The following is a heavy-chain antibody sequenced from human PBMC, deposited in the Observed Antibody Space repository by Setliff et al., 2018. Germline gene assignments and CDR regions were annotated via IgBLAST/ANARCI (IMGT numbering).Heavy chain of an antibody. CDR1: GGSIRSGGYY. Sequence: PSETLSLTCTVSGGSIRSGGYYWSWIRQPPGKGLEWIGRIHYSGNTYYNASLKSRVIISVDTAQNQFSLSLSSVTAADTAVYYCARTGTYRYFDYWGQGTLVTVSS. CDR2: IHYSGNT. V-gene: IGHV4-39*01. D-gene: IGHD1-1*01. CDR3: ARTGTYRYFDY. J-gene: IGHJ4*02.